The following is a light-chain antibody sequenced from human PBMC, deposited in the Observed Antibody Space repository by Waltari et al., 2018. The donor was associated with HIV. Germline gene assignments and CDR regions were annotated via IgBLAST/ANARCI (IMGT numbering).Light chain of an antibody. CDR2: EVS. CDR3: SSCTSSSTPDV. Sequence: QSALTQPASVSGSPGKSITISCTGTSSDAGGYNYVSWDKEHPGKAPKRMIYEVSNRPSGVSNGFSGSKSGNTASLDISGLQAEDEADYYCSSCTSSSTPDVFGTGSKVTVL. V-gene: IGLV2-14*01. J-gene: IGLJ1*01. CDR1: SSDAGGYNY.